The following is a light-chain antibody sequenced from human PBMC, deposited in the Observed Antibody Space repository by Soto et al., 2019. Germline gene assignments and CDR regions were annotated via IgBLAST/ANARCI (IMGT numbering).Light chain of an antibody. CDR3: QHRTHWPIT. CDR2: DAS. V-gene: IGKV3-11*01. Sequence: EVVLADSPATLSSSTEERYTLLCTASQSVSSYLAWYQQKNGQAPRLLIYDASNRATGIPARLSGSGYRPAFNLPISTLETEDFAVHSCQHRTHWPITFGQGTRLEIK. CDR1: QSVSSY. J-gene: IGKJ5*01.